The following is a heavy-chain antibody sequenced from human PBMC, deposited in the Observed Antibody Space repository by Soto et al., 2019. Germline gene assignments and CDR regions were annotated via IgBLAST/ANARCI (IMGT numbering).Heavy chain of an antibody. CDR1: GXSVSSGEN. D-gene: IGHD2-15*01. CDR2: SYHSGTT. J-gene: IGHJ4*02. CDR3: ARTDSVGYYPY. Sequence: XTLSLPCAVSGXSVSSGENWAWIRQPPGKGLELIGSSYHSGTTYYNPSLRSRVTISVDKSKNQFSLRLSSVTSADSAVYYFARTDSVGYYPYLGQGTLVTVS. V-gene: IGHV4-38-2*01.